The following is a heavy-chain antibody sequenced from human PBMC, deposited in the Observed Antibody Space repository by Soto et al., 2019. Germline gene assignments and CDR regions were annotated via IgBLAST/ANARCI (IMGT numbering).Heavy chain of an antibody. CDR1: GFTFSSYA. CDR2: ISGSGGST. J-gene: IGHJ6*02. D-gene: IGHD1-1*01. Sequence: GGSLRLSCAASGFTFSSYAMSWVRQAPGKGLEWVSAISGSGGSTYYADSVKGRFTISRDNSKNTLYLQMNSLRAEDTAVYYCAKFIGAGTTKYYYYGMDVWGQGTTVTVSS. CDR3: AKFIGAGTTKYYYYGMDV. V-gene: IGHV3-23*01.